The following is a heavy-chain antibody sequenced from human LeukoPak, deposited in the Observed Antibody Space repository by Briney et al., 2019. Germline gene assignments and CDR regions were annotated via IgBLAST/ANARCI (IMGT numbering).Heavy chain of an antibody. CDR3: ARGALRLGELSTGLPRRFDY. D-gene: IGHD3-16*02. Sequence: ASVKVSCKASGYTFSSYGISWVRQAPGQGLEWMGWISAYNGNRNYAQKLQGRATMTTDTSTSTAYMELRSLRSDDTAVYYCARGALRLGELSTGLPRRFDYWGQGTLVTVSS. CDR2: ISAYNGNR. V-gene: IGHV1-18*01. J-gene: IGHJ4*02. CDR1: GYTFSSYG.